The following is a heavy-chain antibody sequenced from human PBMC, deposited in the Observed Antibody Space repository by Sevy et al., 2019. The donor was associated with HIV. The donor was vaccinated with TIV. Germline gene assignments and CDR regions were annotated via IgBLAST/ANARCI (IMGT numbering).Heavy chain of an antibody. CDR2: IYSGGST. D-gene: IGHD4-4*01. J-gene: IGHJ4*02. CDR1: GFTVSSNY. CDR3: ARDGDYSNYEGSLDY. V-gene: IGHV3-53*01. Sequence: GGSLRLSCAASGFTVSSNYMSWVRQAPGKGLEWVSVIYSGGSTYYADSVKGRFTISRDNSKITLYLQMNSLRAEDTAVYYCARDGDYSNYEGSLDYWGQGTLVTVSS.